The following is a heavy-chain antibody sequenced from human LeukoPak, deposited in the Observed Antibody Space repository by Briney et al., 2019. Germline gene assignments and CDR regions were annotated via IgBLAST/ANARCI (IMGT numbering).Heavy chain of an antibody. D-gene: IGHD3-22*01. CDR3: AGVTSNYHDRSGDHGDGLDI. CDR2: IYSGGST. Sequence: GGSLRLSCAASGFTVSSNYMSWVRQAPGKGLEWVSIIYSGGSTYYADSVKGRFTISRDNSKNTLHLQMNSPRAEDTAVYYCAGVTSNYHDRSGDHGDGLDIWGQRAMPTVCS. J-gene: IGHJ3*02. CDR1: GFTVSSNY. V-gene: IGHV3-53*01.